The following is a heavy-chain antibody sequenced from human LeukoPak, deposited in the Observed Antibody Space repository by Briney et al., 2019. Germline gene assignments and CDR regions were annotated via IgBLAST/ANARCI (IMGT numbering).Heavy chain of an antibody. CDR3: ATAVYDSSGYYFLRFDP. D-gene: IGHD3-22*01. Sequence: ASVTVSCKASGGTFSSYAISWVRQAPGQGLEWMGGIIPIFGTANYAQKFQGRVTITADESTSTAYMELSSLRSEDTAVYYCATAVYDSSGYYFLRFDPWGQGTLVTVSS. J-gene: IGHJ5*02. CDR2: IIPIFGTA. V-gene: IGHV1-69*13. CDR1: GGTFSSYA.